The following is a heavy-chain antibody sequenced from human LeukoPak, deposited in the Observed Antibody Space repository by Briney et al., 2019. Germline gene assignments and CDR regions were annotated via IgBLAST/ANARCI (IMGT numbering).Heavy chain of an antibody. CDR3: AKEGAGDYYDSSGYFDY. Sequence: GGSLRLSCAASGFTFSSYGMHWVRQAPGKGLEWVAVISYDGSNKYYADSVKGRFTISRDNSKNTLYLQMNSLRAEDTAVCYCAKEGAGDYYDSSGYFDYWGQGTLVTVSS. CDR2: ISYDGSNK. V-gene: IGHV3-30*18. D-gene: IGHD3-22*01. J-gene: IGHJ4*02. CDR1: GFTFSSYG.